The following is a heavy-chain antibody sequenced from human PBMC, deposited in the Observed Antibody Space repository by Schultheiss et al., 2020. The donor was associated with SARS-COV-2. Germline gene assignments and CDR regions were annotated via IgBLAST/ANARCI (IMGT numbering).Heavy chain of an antibody. J-gene: IGHJ4*02. D-gene: IGHD3-22*01. CDR1: GGSFSGYY. Sequence: SQTLSLTCAVYGGSFSGYYWSWIRQPPGKGLEWIGYIYYSGSTNYNPSLKSRVTISVDTSKNQFSLKLSSVTAADTAVYYCARDHYDSSGYFIRGGFDYWGQGTLVTVSS. V-gene: IGHV4-34*11. CDR2: IYYSGST. CDR3: ARDHYDSSGYFIRGGFDY.